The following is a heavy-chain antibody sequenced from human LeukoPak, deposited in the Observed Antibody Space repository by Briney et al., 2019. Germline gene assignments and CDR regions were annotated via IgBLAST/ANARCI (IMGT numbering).Heavy chain of an antibody. CDR1: GYRFTGYH. J-gene: IGHJ6*03. D-gene: IGHD4-11*01. CDR2: INPHTGAT. CDR3: ARDGFRVTTTFTYYYYYYMDV. V-gene: IGHV1-2*02. Sequence: ASVKVSCKASGYRFTGYHIHWVRQAPGQGLEWMGWINPHTGATNYAQKFQGRVTMTRDTSVSTASMELNRLKSDDTAAYYCARDGFRVTTTFTYYYYYYMDVWGEGTTVTVSS.